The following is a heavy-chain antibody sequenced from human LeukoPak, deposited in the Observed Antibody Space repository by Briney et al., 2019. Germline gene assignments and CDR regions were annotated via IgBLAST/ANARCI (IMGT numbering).Heavy chain of an antibody. J-gene: IGHJ4*02. CDR2: IWYDGSNK. Sequence: GGSLRLSCSASGFTFSSYAMHWVRQAPGKGLEWVAFIWYDGSNKYYADSVKGRFTISRDNSKNTLFLQMNSLRAEDTAVYYCARGNSDYDHDYWGQGTLVTVSS. CDR1: GFTFSSYA. V-gene: IGHV3-33*08. CDR3: ARGNSDYDHDY. D-gene: IGHD5-12*01.